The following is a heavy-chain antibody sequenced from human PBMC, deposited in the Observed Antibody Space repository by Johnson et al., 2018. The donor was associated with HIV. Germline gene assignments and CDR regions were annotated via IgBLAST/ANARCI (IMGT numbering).Heavy chain of an antibody. Sequence: VQLVESGGGVVQPGRSLRLSCAASGFTFSSYAMHWVRQTPGKGLEWVSHISTSGSIKYYADSVKGRFTISRDNAKKSLYLEMKSLRVDDTAVYYCARESTAWGGEYVGYGLDVWGQGTLVAVS. V-gene: IGHV3-48*04. J-gene: IGHJ3*01. CDR1: GFTFSSYA. CDR2: ISTSGSIK. D-gene: IGHD5-18*01. CDR3: ARESTAWGGEYVGYGLDV.